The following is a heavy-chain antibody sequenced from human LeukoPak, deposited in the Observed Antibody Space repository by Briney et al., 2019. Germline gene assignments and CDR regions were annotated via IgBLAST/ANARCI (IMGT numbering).Heavy chain of an antibody. CDR3: TREAEDLPGVITFLY. Sequence: ASVKVSCKASGYSFTDYGVSWVRQAPGQGLEWMGWISPYTGNTDYPRDPRGRVAMTADTSTSTVYMELKSLRSDDTAFYYCTREAEDLPGVITFLYWGQGTLVTVSS. J-gene: IGHJ4*02. V-gene: IGHV1-18*01. CDR2: ISPYTGNT. CDR1: GYSFTDYG. D-gene: IGHD3-22*01.